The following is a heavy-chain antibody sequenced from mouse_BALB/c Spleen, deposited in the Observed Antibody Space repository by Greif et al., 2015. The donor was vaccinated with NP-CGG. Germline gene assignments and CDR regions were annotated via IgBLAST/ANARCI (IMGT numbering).Heavy chain of an antibody. CDR1: GYTFTSYW. V-gene: IGHV1-7*01. CDR2: INPSTGYT. CDR3: ARKYGNSLYAMDY. D-gene: IGHD2-10*02. Sequence: VKLMESGAELAKPGASVKMSCKASGYTFTSYWMHWVKQRPGQGLEWIGYINPSTGYTEYNQKFKDKATLTADKSSSTAYMQLSSLTSEDSAVYYCARKYGNSLYAMDYWGQGTSVTVSS. J-gene: IGHJ4*01.